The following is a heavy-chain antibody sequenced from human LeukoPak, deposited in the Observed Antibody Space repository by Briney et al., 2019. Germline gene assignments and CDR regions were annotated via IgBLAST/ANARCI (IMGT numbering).Heavy chain of an antibody. CDR3: ARSPGAAAGTWYYYYMDV. J-gene: IGHJ6*03. D-gene: IGHD6-13*01. CDR1: GFTFSSYS. Sequence: PGGSLRLSCAASGFTFSSYSINWVRQAPGKGLEWVSYISSSSSTIYYADSVKGRFTISRDNAKNSLYLQMNSLRAEDTAVYYCARSPGAAAGTWYYYYMDVWGKGTTVTVSS. CDR2: ISSSSSTI. V-gene: IGHV3-48*04.